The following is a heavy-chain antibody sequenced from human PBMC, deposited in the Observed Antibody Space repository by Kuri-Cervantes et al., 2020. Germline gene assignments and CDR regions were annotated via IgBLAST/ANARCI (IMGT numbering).Heavy chain of an antibody. V-gene: IGHV3-30*02. D-gene: IGHD3-22*01. Sequence: GGSLRLSCVASGFTFRSYGMHWVRQAPGKGLEWVAVIWSDGSNKYYADSVKGRFTISRDNSKNTLYLQMSSLRAEDTAVYYCAKGTYYHDSSGYYVFEYWGQGTLVTVSS. CDR3: AKGTYYHDSSGYYVFEY. CDR2: IWSDGSNK. CDR1: GFTFRSYG. J-gene: IGHJ4*02.